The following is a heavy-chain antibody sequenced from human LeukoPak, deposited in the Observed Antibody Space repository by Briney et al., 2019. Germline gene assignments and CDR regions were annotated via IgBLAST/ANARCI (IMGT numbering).Heavy chain of an antibody. CDR1: GGSISSYY. CDR3: ARDDGYCSSTSCQYYFDY. CDR2: IYTSGST. J-gene: IGHJ4*02. V-gene: IGHV4-4*07. D-gene: IGHD2-2*01. Sequence: TSETLSLTCTVSGGSISSYYWSWIRQPAGKGLEWIGRIYTSGSTNYNPSLKSRVTMSVDTSKNQFSLKLSSVTAADTAVYYCARDDGYCSSTSCQYYFDYWGQGTLVTVSS.